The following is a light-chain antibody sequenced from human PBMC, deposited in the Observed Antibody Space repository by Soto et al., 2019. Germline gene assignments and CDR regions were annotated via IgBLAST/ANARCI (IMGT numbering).Light chain of an antibody. Sequence: EIQLTQSPCSLCLSPGERGTLSCLSSQSLSSGYLAWYQQKPGQAPRILIYAASSRATGIPDRFSGSGSGTDFTLTISRLELEDFAVYYCHQYETSPRTFGQGTKVDI. J-gene: IGKJ1*01. CDR2: AAS. V-gene: IGKV3-20*01. CDR1: QSLSSGY. CDR3: HQYETSPRT.